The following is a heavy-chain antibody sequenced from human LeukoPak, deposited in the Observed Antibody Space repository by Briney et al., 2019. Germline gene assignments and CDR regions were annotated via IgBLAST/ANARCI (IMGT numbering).Heavy chain of an antibody. CDR3: AKYMAPAVVVVEARSSFDI. D-gene: IGHD3-16*02. CDR2: FSGNGGDK. Sequence: GGSLRLSCVASGVTFSSSAMTWVRQAPGKGLEWVSGFSGNGGDKYYADSVKGRFTISRDNSKNTFFLQMSGLRVDDTAIYYCAKYMAPAVVVVEARSSFDIWGQGTMVTVSS. CDR1: GVTFSSSA. V-gene: IGHV3-23*01. J-gene: IGHJ3*02.